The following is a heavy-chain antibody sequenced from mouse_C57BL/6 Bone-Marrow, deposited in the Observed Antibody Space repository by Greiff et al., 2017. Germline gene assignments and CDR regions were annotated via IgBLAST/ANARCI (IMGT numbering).Heavy chain of an antibody. Sequence: QLQQSGAELVKPGASVKISCKASGYAFSSYWMNWVKQRPGKGLEWIGKSYPGAGDTNYNGKFKGKATLTADKSSSTAYMQLRSLTSEDSAVYFCARGGGRVAWYAYWGQGTLVTVSA. CDR3: ARGGGRVAWYAY. J-gene: IGHJ3*01. CDR1: GYAFSSYW. D-gene: IGHD1-1*01. CDR2: SYPGAGDT. V-gene: IGHV1-80*01.